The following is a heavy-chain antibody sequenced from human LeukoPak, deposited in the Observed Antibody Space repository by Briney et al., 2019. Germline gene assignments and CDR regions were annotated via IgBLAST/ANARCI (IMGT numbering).Heavy chain of an antibody. Sequence: ASVKVSCKASGYTFTSYYMHWVRQAPGQGLEWMGIISPSGGSTSYAQKFQGRVTMTRDTSTSTVYMELSSLRSEDTAVYYCARGRQLERRYYYYMDVWGKGTTVTVSS. J-gene: IGHJ6*03. V-gene: IGHV1-46*01. CDR3: ARGRQLERRYYYYMDV. CDR1: GYTFTSYY. D-gene: IGHD1-1*01. CDR2: ISPSGGST.